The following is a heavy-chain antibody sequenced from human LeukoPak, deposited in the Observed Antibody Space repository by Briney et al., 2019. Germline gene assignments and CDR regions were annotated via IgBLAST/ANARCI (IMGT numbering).Heavy chain of an antibody. CDR3: AKDRVGTIYSSSSNFDY. D-gene: IGHD6-6*01. CDR1: GFTFRNYA. Sequence: GGSLRLSCAASGFTFRNYAMSWVRQAPGKRLEWVSAISYNGGKTYDADSVKGRFTISRDNSKRTLYLQMNSLRAEDTAVYYCAKDRVGTIYSSSSNFDYWGQGILVIVSS. J-gene: IGHJ4*02. CDR2: ISYNGGKT. V-gene: IGHV3-23*01.